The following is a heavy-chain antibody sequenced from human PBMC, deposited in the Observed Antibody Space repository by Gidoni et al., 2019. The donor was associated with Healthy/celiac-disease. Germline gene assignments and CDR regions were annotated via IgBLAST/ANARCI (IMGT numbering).Heavy chain of an antibody. CDR2: IYHSGST. D-gene: IGHD2-15*01. Sequence: QVQLQESGPGLVKPSGTLSLTCAVSGGSISSSNWWSWVRQPPGKGLEWIGEIYHSGSTNYNPSLKSRVTISVDKSKNQFSLKLSSVTAADTAVYYCARGTVVDIVVVVAATPSYYYYGMDVWGQGTTVTVSS. CDR1: GGSISSSNW. CDR3: ARGTVVDIVVVVAATPSYYYYGMDV. V-gene: IGHV4-4*02. J-gene: IGHJ6*02.